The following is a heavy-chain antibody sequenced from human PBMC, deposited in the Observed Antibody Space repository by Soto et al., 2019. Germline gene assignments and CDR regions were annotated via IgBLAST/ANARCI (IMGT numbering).Heavy chain of an antibody. Sequence: SETLSLTCAVSGESFSDNYWGWLRQSPGEGLEWIGDVHLSGRTNYNPSLKSRGTIFMDTSKNQFSLKLNSVTAADTAVYYCARIFDYWGPGALVTVSS. CDR1: GESFSDNY. CDR2: VHLSGRT. J-gene: IGHJ4*02. V-gene: IGHV4-34*01. CDR3: ARIFDY.